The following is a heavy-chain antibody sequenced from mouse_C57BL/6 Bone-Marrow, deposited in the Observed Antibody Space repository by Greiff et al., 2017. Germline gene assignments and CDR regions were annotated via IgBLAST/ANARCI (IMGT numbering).Heavy chain of an antibody. D-gene: IGHD1-1*01. CDR2: INPNNGGT. CDR1: GYTFTDYY. J-gene: IGHJ3*01. CDR3: ARSTDSSAWFAY. V-gene: IGHV1-26*01. Sequence: VQLQQSGPELVKPGASVKISCKASGYTFTDYYMNWVKQSHGKSLEWIGDINPNNGGTSSNQQFKGKATLTVAKSSSTAYMELRSLTSEDSAVYYYARSTDSSAWFAYWGQGTLVTVSA.